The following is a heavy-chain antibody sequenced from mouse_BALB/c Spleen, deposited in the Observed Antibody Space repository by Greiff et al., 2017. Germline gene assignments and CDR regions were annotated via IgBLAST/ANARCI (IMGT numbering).Heavy chain of an antibody. J-gene: IGHJ3*01. CDR1: GFSLTSYG. Sequence: VQGVESGPGLVAPSQSLSITCTVSGFSLTSYGVHWVRQPPGKGLEWLGVIWAGGSTNYNSALMSRLSISKDNSKSQVFLKMNSLQTDDTAMYYCARAYYGNAWFAYWGQGTLVTVSA. V-gene: IGHV2-9*02. CDR2: IWAGGST. CDR3: ARAYYGNAWFAY. D-gene: IGHD2-10*01.